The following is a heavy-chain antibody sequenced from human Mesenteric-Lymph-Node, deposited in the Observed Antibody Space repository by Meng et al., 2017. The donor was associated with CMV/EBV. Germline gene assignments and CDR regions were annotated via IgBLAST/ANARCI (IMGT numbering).Heavy chain of an antibody. CDR2: VNSDGSST. D-gene: IGHD1-26*01. J-gene: IGHJ5*02. CDR3: ARGGGSYGEWFDP. V-gene: IGHV3-74*01. CDR1: GFAFSSCW. Sequence: ASGFAFSSCWWDGVRQAPGKGLGWVSRVNSDGSSTSYAGSVKGRFTISRDNSKSTLYLQMNSLRAEDTAVYYCARGGGSYGEWFDPWGQGTLVTVSS.